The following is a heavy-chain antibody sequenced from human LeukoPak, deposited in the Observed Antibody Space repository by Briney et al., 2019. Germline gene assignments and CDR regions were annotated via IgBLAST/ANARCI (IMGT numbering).Heavy chain of an antibody. CDR3: ARGDGYNSALDL. J-gene: IGHJ2*01. Sequence: GASLKPSCKASLYTFTSYYMHWVRQSPGQGLEWMGIINPTVSSTSSAQKFQGRVNMTRDMSARTVYMELSSLRSEDTGVYYGARGDGYNSALDLWGSGTLVTVSS. D-gene: IGHD5-24*01. CDR1: LYTFTSYY. V-gene: IGHV1-46*01. CDR2: INPTVSST.